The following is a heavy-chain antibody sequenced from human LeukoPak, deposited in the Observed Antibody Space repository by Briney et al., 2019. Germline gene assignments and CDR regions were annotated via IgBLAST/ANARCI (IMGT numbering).Heavy chain of an antibody. Sequence: PGGSLRLSCAASGFTFSSYAMSRVRQTPGKGLEWVSAISGSGGSTYYADSVKGRFTISRDNSKNTLYLQMNSLRAEDTAVYYCAKDQATYYDYVWGSYRSYYFDYWGQGTLVTVSS. D-gene: IGHD3-16*02. CDR1: GFTFSSYA. V-gene: IGHV3-23*01. CDR3: AKDQATYYDYVWGSYRSYYFDY. J-gene: IGHJ4*02. CDR2: ISGSGGST.